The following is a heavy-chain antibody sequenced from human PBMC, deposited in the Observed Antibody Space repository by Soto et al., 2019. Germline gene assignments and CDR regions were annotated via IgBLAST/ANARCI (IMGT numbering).Heavy chain of an antibody. CDR1: GFTFSSYE. CDR2: ISSSGSTI. D-gene: IGHD1-26*01. CDR3: ARGGAREQPFDY. Sequence: GGSLRLSCAASGFTFSSYEMDWVRQASGKGLERVSYISSSGSTIYYADSVKGRFTISRDNAKNSLYLQMNSLRAEDTAVYYCARGGAREQPFDYWGQGTLVTVSS. J-gene: IGHJ4*02. V-gene: IGHV3-48*03.